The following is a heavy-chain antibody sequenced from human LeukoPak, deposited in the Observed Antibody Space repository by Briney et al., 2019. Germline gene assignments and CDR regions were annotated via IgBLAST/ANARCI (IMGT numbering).Heavy chain of an antibody. CDR2: IIPIFGIA. J-gene: IGHJ4*02. Sequence: ASVKVSCKASGGTFSSYAISWVRQAPGQGLEWMGRIIPIFGIANYAQKFQGRVTITADKSTSTAYMEQSSLRSEDTAVYYCARMTAEGYFDYWGQGTLVTVSS. CDR3: ARMTAEGYFDY. V-gene: IGHV1-69*04. CDR1: GGTFSSYA.